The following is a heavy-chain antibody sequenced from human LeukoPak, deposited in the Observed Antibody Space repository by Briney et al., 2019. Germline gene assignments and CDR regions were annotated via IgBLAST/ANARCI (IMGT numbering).Heavy chain of an antibody. V-gene: IGHV3-30*02. CDR2: IRHDGSNK. J-gene: IGHJ4*02. D-gene: IGHD2-15*01. Sequence: GGSLRLSCAASGFTFGSYGMHWIRQAPGKGLEWVAFIRHDGSNKYYADSVKGRFTISRDNSKNTLYLQMNSLRAEDMAVYYCAKEGVGYCSGGSCYYFDYWGQGTLVTVSS. CDR3: AKEGVGYCSGGSCYYFDY. CDR1: GFTFGSYG.